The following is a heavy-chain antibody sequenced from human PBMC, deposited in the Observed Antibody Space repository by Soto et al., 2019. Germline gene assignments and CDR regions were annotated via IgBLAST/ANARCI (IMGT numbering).Heavy chain of an antibody. CDR3: ARRAETNGWNGFGADKYYFDF. V-gene: IGHV1-8*01. D-gene: IGHD1-1*01. CDR1: GYTVTSYD. Sequence: QVQLVQSGAEVRKPGASVRVSCEASGYTVTSYDIYWVRQASGQVLEWMGWMNPNTGNSGYAQKFQGRVTMTSETSISTAHMELSSLRSEDTAVYYCARRAETNGWNGFGADKYYFDFWGQGTLVTVSS. CDR2: MNPNTGNS. J-gene: IGHJ4*02.